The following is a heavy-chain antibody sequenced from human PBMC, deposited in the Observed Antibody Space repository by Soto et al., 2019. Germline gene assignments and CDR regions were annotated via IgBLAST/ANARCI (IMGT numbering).Heavy chain of an antibody. CDR3: ARESGENWTYEAH. CDR2: ITVNGIT. Sequence: QVQQLESGPGLVKPWDTLSLTCTVSGAYVSDFSWSWFGKPAGRGLEGIGLITVNGITQYTPSFRSRVTMSMDTSRNQFSLNLQSATAADTALYYCARESGENWTYEAHWGQGTLVTVSS. V-gene: IGHV4-4*07. D-gene: IGHD1-7*01. J-gene: IGHJ1*01. CDR1: GAYVSDFS.